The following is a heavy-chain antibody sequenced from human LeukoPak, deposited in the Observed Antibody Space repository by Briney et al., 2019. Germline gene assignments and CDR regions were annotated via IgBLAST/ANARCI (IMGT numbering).Heavy chain of an antibody. Sequence: WIRQPPEKRLECVAAISSSDDSTYYPDSVKGRFTISRDNSKNTLYLQMNSLRAEDTAVYYCARGYGDYGDAFDIWGQGTMVTVSS. V-gene: IGHV3-23*01. D-gene: IGHD4-17*01. CDR3: ARGYGDYGDAFDI. J-gene: IGHJ3*02. CDR2: ISSSDDST.